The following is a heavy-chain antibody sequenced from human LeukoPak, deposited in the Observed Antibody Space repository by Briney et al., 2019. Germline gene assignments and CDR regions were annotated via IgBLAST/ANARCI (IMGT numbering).Heavy chain of an antibody. CDR2: ISSSSSTI. D-gene: IGHD1-26*01. CDR1: GFTFSSYS. Sequence: GGSLRLSCAASGFTFSSYSMNWVRQAPGKGLEWVSYISSSSSTIYYADSVKGRFTISRDNAKNSLYLQMNSLKTEDTAVYYCTRRSSEVWDYYYGMDVWGQGTTVTVSS. CDR3: TRRSSEVWDYYYGMDV. J-gene: IGHJ6*02. V-gene: IGHV3-48*01.